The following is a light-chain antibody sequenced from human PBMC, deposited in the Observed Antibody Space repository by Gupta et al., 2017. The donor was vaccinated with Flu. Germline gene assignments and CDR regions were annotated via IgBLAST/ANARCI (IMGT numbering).Light chain of an antibody. J-gene: IGKJ3*01. CDR3: QQRSNWPLT. Sequence: EIVLTQSPATLSLSPGERATLSCRASQSVSSYLAWYQQKPGQAPRLLIYDASNRATGIPARFSGSGSGTDFTLTIRSIEPEDFAVYYCQQRSNWPLTFGPGTKVEIK. CDR2: DAS. CDR1: QSVSSY. V-gene: IGKV3-11*01.